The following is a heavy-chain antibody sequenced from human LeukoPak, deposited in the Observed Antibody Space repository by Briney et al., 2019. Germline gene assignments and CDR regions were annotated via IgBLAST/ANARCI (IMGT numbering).Heavy chain of an antibody. CDR3: ARHSGYSHGSVYY. D-gene: IGHD5-18*01. CDR1: GGSISSSSYY. CDR2: IYYSWST. V-gene: IGHV4-39*01. J-gene: IGHJ4*02. Sequence: SETLSLTCTVSGGSISSSSYYWGWIRQPPGKGLEWIGSIYYSWSTYYNPSLNSRVTISVDTSKNQFSLKLSSVTAADTAVYYCARHSGYSHGSVYYWGQGTLVTVSS.